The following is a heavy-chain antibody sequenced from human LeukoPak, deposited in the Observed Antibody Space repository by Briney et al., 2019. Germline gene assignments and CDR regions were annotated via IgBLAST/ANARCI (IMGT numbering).Heavy chain of an antibody. CDR1: GFTVSSNY. V-gene: IGHV3-53*01. J-gene: IGHJ6*03. Sequence: GGSLRLSCAASGFTVSSNYMSWVRQAPGKGLEWVSVIYSGGSTYYADSVKGRFTISRDNSKNTLYLQMNSLRAEDTAVYYCARVLRYCSGGNCYSGGLGYMDVWGRGTTVTISS. CDR3: ARVLRYCSGGNCYSGGLGYMDV. D-gene: IGHD2-15*01. CDR2: IYSGGST.